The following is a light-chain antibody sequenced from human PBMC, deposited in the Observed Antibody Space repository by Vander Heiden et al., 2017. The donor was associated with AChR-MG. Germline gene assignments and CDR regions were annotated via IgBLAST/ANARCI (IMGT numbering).Light chain of an antibody. J-gene: IGLJ1*01. CDR3: RSYTSSSSYV. Sequence: QPALPQPASVSGSPGQSLTISCTGTSSHVGGYNYVSWYQQHPGKAPKLMIYEVSTRPSGVSNRVSGSESGNTASLTISGLQAEDEADYYCRSYTSSSSYVFGTGTKVTVL. CDR2: EVS. V-gene: IGLV2-14*01. CDR1: SSHVGGYNY.